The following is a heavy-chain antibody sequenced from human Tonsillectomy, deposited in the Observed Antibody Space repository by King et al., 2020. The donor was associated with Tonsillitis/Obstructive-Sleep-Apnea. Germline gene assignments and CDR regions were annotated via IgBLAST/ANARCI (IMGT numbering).Heavy chain of an antibody. CDR2: ISGGGDTT. CDR3: AKEGGDYYRWANWFDS. Sequence: VQLVESGGGLVQPGGSLRLSCAASGFTFRSYAMTWVRQAPGKGLEWVSAISGGGDTTYYADSVKGRFTISRDNSKNTLYLQMNTLRAEDTAIYYCAKEGGDYYRWANWFDSWGQGTLVTVSS. V-gene: IGHV3-23*04. CDR1: GFTFRSYA. J-gene: IGHJ5*01. D-gene: IGHD4-17*01.